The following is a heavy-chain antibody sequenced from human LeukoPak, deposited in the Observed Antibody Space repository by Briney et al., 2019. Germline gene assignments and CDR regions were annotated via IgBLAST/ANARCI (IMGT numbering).Heavy chain of an antibody. CDR3: ARGRGWIYDS. J-gene: IGHJ4*02. CDR1: GFPFINDF. V-gene: IGHV3-7*04. CDR2: MRVDGSDI. Sequence: GGPLRLSCEASGFPFINDFMTWVRQAPGKGREGVANMRVDGSDIHYVDSVKGRFTISSDNAGNALYLQMNTLRVEDTAVYFCARGRGWIYDSWGRGTLVTVSS. D-gene: IGHD6-19*01.